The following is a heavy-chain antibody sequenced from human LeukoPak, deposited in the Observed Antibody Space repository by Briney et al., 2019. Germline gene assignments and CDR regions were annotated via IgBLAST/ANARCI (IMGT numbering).Heavy chain of an antibody. J-gene: IGHJ1*01. CDR3: ATYAGSSSKYFQH. CDR1: GYSFPSNW. V-gene: IGHV5-51*01. Sequence: GESLKISCKGSGYSFPSNWIGWVRQMPGKGLEWMGIIYPDDSDTRYSPSFQGQVTISADKSISTAYLHWSSLKASDTAIYYCATYAGSSSKYFQHWGQGTLVTVSS. D-gene: IGHD3-10*01. CDR2: IYPDDSDT.